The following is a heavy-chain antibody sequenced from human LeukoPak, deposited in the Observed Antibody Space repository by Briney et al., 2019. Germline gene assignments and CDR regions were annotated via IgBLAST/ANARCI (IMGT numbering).Heavy chain of an antibody. CDR1: GYSFTTYG. CDR2: INSGNGDT. D-gene: IGHD3-22*01. J-gene: IGHJ3*02. V-gene: IGHV1-3*03. Sequence: ASVKVSCKASGYSFTTYGMHWVRQAPGQRLEWMGWINSGNGDTKYSQEFQGRVTITRDTSASTAYMELSSLRSEDMAVYYCARGYYYDSSGYHNSLNAFDIWGQGTLVTVSS. CDR3: ARGYYYDSSGYHNSLNAFDI.